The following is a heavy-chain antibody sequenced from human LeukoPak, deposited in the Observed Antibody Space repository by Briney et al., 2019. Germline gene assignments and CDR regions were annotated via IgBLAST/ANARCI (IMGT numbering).Heavy chain of an antibody. D-gene: IGHD6-6*01. CDR3: ARGIAARRGDC. J-gene: IGHJ4*02. CDR1: GYTFNKYG. V-gene: IGHV1-18*01. CDR2: ISAFNGNT. Sequence: ASVKVSCKASGYTFNKYGFIWVRHAPGQGHEWMGWISAFNGNTNYAQNLQGRVTMTTDTSTSTAYMELRSLRSDDTAVYYCARGIAARRGDCWGQGTLVTVSS.